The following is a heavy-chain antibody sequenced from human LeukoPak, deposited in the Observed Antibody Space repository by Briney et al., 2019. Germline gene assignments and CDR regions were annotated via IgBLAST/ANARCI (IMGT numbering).Heavy chain of an antibody. V-gene: IGHV3-9*01. CDR3: SKGPPIRILYYYFDY. D-gene: IGHD2-8*01. Sequence: GRSLRLSCAASGFPFDVYSMRWVRQPPGRGLEWVAGISWDGANISYADSVKGRFTISRDTAKKSVYLQMNSLGVEDTALYYCSKGPPIRILYYYFDYWGQGTLVSVSS. J-gene: IGHJ4*02. CDR2: ISWDGANI. CDR1: GFPFDVYS.